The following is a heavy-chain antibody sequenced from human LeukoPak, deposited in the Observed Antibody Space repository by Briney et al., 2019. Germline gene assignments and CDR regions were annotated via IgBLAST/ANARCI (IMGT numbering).Heavy chain of an antibody. V-gene: IGHV3-21*01. CDR1: GFTFGSYS. D-gene: IGHD5-18*01. CDR2: ISSSSSYI. CDR3: ARDQEYSYGYAYYYYGMDV. J-gene: IGHJ6*02. Sequence: GGSLRLSCAASGFTFGSYSMNWVRQAPGKGLEWVSSISSSSSYIYYADSVKGRFTISRDNAKNSLYLQINSLRAEDTAVYYCARDQEYSYGYAYYYYGMDVWGQGTTVTVSS.